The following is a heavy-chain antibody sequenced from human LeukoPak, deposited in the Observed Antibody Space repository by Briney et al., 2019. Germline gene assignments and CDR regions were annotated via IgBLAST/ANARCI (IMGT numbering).Heavy chain of an antibody. CDR1: RYTFTGYD. CDR3: ARLDYYDSSAYYGGEGFDY. CDR2: INPNSGGT. V-gene: IGHV1-2*02. D-gene: IGHD3-22*01. J-gene: IGHJ4*02. Sequence: AASVKVSCKASRYTFTGYDMHWVRQAPGQGLEWLGWINPNSGGTNYAQKFQGRVTMTRDTSISTAYMELSRLRSDDTAVYYCARLDYYDSSAYYGGEGFDYWGQGTLVTVSS.